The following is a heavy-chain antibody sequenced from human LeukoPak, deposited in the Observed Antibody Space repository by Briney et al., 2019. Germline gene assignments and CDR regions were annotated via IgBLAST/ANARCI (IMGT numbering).Heavy chain of an antibody. Sequence: GGSLRLSCAASGFTVSSNYMSWVRQAPGKGLEWVSVIYSGGSTYYADSAKGRFTISRDNSKNTLYLQMNSLRAEDTAVYYCARAWRITMIVDWGQGTLVTVSS. V-gene: IGHV3-53*01. D-gene: IGHD3-22*01. CDR3: ARAWRITMIVD. CDR2: IYSGGST. CDR1: GFTVSSNY. J-gene: IGHJ4*02.